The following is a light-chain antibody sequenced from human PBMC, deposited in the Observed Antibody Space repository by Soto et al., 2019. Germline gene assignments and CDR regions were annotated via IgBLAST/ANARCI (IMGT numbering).Light chain of an antibody. V-gene: IGLV2-14*01. CDR3: SSYSTTSFFV. CDR2: DVN. CDR1: SSYVGGYNY. Sequence: QYVLTQPASVSWSPGHSVTISCTGTSSYVGGYNYVSWYQQYPGKAPQLMIFDVNDRPSGVSYRFSGSKSGNTASLTISGLQAEDEAHYYCSSYSTTSFFVFGTGTKVTVL. J-gene: IGLJ1*01.